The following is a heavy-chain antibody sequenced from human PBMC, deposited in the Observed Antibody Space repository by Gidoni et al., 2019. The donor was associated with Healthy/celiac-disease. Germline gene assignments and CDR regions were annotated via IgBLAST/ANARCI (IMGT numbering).Heavy chain of an antibody. V-gene: IGHV3-9*01. CDR3: AKDLHQAGYSTPFDY. Sequence: EVQLVESGGGLVQPGRSLRLSCAASGFTFDDYAMHWVRQAPGKGLEWVSGISWNSGSIGYADSVKGRFTISRDNAKNSLYLQMNSLRAEDTALYYCAKDLHQAGYSTPFDYWGQGTLVTVSS. CDR2: ISWNSGSI. J-gene: IGHJ4*02. D-gene: IGHD6-13*01. CDR1: GFTFDDYA.